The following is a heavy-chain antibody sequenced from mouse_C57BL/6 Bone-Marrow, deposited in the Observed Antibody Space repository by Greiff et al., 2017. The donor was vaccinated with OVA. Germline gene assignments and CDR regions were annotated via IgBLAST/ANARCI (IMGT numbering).Heavy chain of an antibody. D-gene: IGHD1-2*01. Sequence: VQLQQSGAELVRPGASVKLSCTASGFNIKDDYMHWVKQRPEQGLEWIGWIDPENGDTEYASKFQGKATITADTSSNTAYLQLSSLTSEDTAVYYGTTAVTTANYFDYWGQGTTLTVSS. CDR3: TTAVTTANYFDY. V-gene: IGHV14-4*01. J-gene: IGHJ2*01. CDR2: IDPENGDT. CDR1: GFNIKDDY.